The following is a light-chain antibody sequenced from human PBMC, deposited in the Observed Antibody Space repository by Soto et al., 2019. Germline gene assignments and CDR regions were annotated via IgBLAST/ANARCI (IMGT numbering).Light chain of an antibody. J-gene: IGKJ2*01. V-gene: IGKV1-39*01. Sequence: DIQMTQSPSSLSASVGDRVTIACRASPNISNYLAWYQHKPGKAPKLLIYAASSLQSGVPSRFSGSGSGTDFTLTISSLQPEDCATYYCQQSYRTPYTFGQGTKLEI. CDR1: PNISNY. CDR3: QQSYRTPYT. CDR2: AAS.